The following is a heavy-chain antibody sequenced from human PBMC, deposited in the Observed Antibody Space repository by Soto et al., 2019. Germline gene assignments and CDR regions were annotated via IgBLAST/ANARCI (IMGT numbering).Heavy chain of an antibody. CDR2: ISAYNGNT. J-gene: IGHJ6*02. Sequence: ASVKVSCKASGYTFTSYGISWVRQAPGQGLEWMGWISAYNGNTNYAQKLQGRVTMTTDTSTSTAYMELRSLRSDDTAVYYCARVKYYYGSGSYSDDYYYYYGMDVWGQGTTVTVSS. V-gene: IGHV1-18*01. CDR3: ARVKYYYGSGSYSDDYYYYYGMDV. CDR1: GYTFTSYG. D-gene: IGHD3-10*01.